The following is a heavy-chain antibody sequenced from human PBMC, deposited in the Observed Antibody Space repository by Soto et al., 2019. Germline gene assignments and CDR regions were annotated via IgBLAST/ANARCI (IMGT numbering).Heavy chain of an antibody. CDR3: AREGGESSDGLYYFDS. V-gene: IGHV4-30-4*01. D-gene: IGHD3-16*01. J-gene: IGHJ4*02. CDR1: GGSTSSDNY. CDR2: IYYSGNT. Sequence: PSETLCVTCTFSGGSTSSDNYWSWIRQPPVKGLEWIGHIYYSGNTDYNPSLKSRLAISIDTSKNQFSLKLSSVTAADTAVYFCAREGGESSDGLYYFDSWGQGSLVTVSS.